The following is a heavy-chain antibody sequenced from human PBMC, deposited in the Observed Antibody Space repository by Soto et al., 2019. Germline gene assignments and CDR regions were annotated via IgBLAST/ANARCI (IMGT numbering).Heavy chain of an antibody. J-gene: IGHJ6*03. D-gene: IGHD2-15*01. CDR1: GFTFDDYA. CDR2: ISWNSGSI. V-gene: IGHV3-9*01. Sequence: DVQLVESGGGLVQPGRSLRLSCAASGFTFDDYAMHWVRQAPGKGLEWVSGISWNSGSIGYADSVKGRFTISRDNAKNPRYLQINSRGVEDTALYYFAKAKDYYYYMDVWGKGTTVTVSS. CDR3: AKAKDYYYYMDV.